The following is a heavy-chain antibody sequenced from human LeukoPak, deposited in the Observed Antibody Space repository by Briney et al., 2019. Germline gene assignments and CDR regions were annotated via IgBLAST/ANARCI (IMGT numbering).Heavy chain of an antibody. J-gene: IGHJ6*03. CDR3: VRKFYFYMDV. V-gene: IGHV3-23*01. CDR2: ISPTGDST. CDR1: GLTLSRYA. Sequence: PGGSLRLSCGASGLTLSRYAVNWVRQAPGRGLEWVSYISPTGDSTLNAEPVKGRFSVSRDNSKNMVYLQMDGLSAEDTATYFCVRKFYFYMDVWGKGTTVTVSS.